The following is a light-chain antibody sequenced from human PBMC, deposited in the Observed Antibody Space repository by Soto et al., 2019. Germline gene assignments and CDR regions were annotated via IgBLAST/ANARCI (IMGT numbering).Light chain of an antibody. Sequence: EKGMTQSPATLSVSRGERVTLSCRARQSVKTRLAWYQHKPGQAPRLLIYDAFTRATGIPARFSGSASGTEFTLTISSLQSEDFAVYYCQQYDEWPLTFGGGTKVEIK. V-gene: IGKV3-15*01. J-gene: IGKJ4*01. CDR1: QSVKTR. CDR2: DAF. CDR3: QQYDEWPLT.